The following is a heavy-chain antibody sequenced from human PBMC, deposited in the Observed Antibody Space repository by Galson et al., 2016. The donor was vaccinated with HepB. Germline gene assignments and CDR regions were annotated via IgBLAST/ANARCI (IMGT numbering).Heavy chain of an antibody. CDR1: GVTFSGHH. D-gene: IGHD2/OR15-2a*01. J-gene: IGHJ3*01. CDR3: ARVTSFVRDIGTLDL. V-gene: IGHV3-72*01. CDR2: TSTEANRYTR. Sequence: CLILSCEGSGVTFSGHHLDCVRQAPLAALVWGARTSTEANRYTRGDGASGKGRSSVSRDDSKDTLYLQMNSLKSEDTAVYYCARVTSFVRDIGTLDLWGHGTLVTVSS.